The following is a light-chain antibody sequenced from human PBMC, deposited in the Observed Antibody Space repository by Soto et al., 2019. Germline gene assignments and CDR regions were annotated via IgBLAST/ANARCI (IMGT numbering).Light chain of an antibody. J-gene: IGKJ5*01. CDR2: KIS. Sequence: VMTHSPDSLAVSLGERSTINCTSSQMVLYSSNNKNYLTWYQQKPGQSPRRLIYKISNRDSGVPDRFSGSGSGTYFTLQISRVEAEDVGIYYCMQGTHWPLTFGQGTRLEIK. CDR1: QMVLYSSNNKNY. V-gene: IGKV2-30*01. CDR3: MQGTHWPLT.